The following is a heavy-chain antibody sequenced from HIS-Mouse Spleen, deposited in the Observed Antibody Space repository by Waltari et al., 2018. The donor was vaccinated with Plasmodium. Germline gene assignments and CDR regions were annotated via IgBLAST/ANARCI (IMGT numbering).Heavy chain of an antibody. CDR1: GFPVSSNY. Sequence: EVQLVESGGGLVQPGGSLRLSCAASGFPVSSNYMSWVRQAPGKGLEWVSVIYSGGSTYYADSVKGRFTISRDNSKNTLYLQMNSLRAEDTAVYYCAREAVVTQDYYYGMDVWGQGTTVTVSS. D-gene: IGHD2-21*02. CDR2: IYSGGST. J-gene: IGHJ6*02. CDR3: AREAVVTQDYYYGMDV. V-gene: IGHV3-66*01.